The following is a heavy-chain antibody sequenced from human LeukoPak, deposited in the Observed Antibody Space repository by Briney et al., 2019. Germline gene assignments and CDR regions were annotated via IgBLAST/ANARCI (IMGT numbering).Heavy chain of an antibody. CDR3: ARDPQWPLDY. D-gene: IGHD6-19*01. J-gene: IGHJ4*02. V-gene: IGHV3-21*01. CDR1: GFTFSNYN. Sequence: GGSLRLSCAASGFTFSNYNMNWVRQAPGKGLEWVSSISSGSSDIYYTDSVKGRFTISRDNAKNSLYLQMNSLRAEDTAVYYCARDPQWPLDYWGQGTLVTVSS. CDR2: ISSGSSDI.